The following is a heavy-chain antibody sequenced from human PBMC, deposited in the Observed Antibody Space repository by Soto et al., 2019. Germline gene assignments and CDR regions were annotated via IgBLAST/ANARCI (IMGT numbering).Heavy chain of an antibody. Sequence: QVQLVQSGAEVKKPGSSVKVSCKASGGTFSSYAISWVRQAPGEGLEWMGGIIPIFGTANYAQKFQGRVTITADKSTSTAYMQLSSLRSEDTAVYYCARTIFGVTMPYYFDYWGQGTMLTVSS. CDR1: GGTFSSYA. CDR3: ARTIFGVTMPYYFDY. V-gene: IGHV1-69*06. D-gene: IGHD3-3*01. J-gene: IGHJ4*02. CDR2: IIPIFGTA.